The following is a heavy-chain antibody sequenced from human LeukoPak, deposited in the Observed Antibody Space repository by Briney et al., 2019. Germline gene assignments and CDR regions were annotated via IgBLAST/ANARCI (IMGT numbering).Heavy chain of an antibody. CDR2: INPNSGGT. J-gene: IGHJ3*02. Sequence: ASVKVSCKASGYTFTGYYMHWVRQAPGQGLEWMGWINPNSGGTNYAQKFQGRVTMTTDTSTSTAYMELRSLRSDDTAVYYCAIDHPSGRDAFDIWGQGTMVTVSS. D-gene: IGHD5-12*01. CDR3: AIDHPSGRDAFDI. CDR1: GYTFTGYY. V-gene: IGHV1-2*02.